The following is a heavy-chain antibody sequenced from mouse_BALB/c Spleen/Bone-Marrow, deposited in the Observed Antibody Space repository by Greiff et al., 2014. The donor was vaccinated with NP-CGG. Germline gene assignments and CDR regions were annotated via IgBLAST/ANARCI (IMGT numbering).Heavy chain of an antibody. J-gene: IGHJ2*01. CDR2: INSNGGST. V-gene: IGHV5-6-2*01. D-gene: IGHD2-14*01. CDR1: GFTFSSYY. CDR3: ARQGYPYLDY. Sequence: EVMLVESGGGLVKLGGSLKLSCAASGFTFSSYYMSWVRQTPEKRLELVAAINSNGGSTYYPDTVKGRFTISRDNAKNTLYLQMSSLKSEDTALYYCARQGYPYLDYWGQGTTLTVSS.